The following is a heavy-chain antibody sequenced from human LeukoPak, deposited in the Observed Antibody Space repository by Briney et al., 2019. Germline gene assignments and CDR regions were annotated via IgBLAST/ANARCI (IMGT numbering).Heavy chain of an antibody. J-gene: IGHJ4*02. CDR3: ATDGTDWNPDY. CDR1: GYPFSSYD. Sequence: GESLTLSCAVSGYPFSSYDVHWVRQAPGRGLQWVSALTHDGSDKFYADSVKGRLTISRDNPKNTLFLQMNSLRAEDTAVYYCATDGTDWNPDYWGQGTLVTVSS. CDR2: LTHDGSDK. V-gene: IGHV3-30*01. D-gene: IGHD1-1*01.